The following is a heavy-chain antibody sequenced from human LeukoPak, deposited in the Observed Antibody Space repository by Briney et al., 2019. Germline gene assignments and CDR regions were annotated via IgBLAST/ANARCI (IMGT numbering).Heavy chain of an antibody. D-gene: IGHD5-12*01. Sequence: ASVKVSCKASGYTFTSYDINWVRQATGQGLEWMGWMNPNSGNTGYAQKFQGRVTMTRDTSISTAYMELSRLRSDDTAVYYCARTYSGYVFAPGDYWGQGTLVTVSS. CDR1: GYTFTSYD. CDR3: ARTYSGYVFAPGDY. J-gene: IGHJ4*02. CDR2: MNPNSGNT. V-gene: IGHV1-8*01.